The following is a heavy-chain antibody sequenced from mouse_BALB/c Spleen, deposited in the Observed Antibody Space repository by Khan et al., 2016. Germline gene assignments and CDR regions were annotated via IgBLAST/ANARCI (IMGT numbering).Heavy chain of an antibody. CDR2: IDPFNGGT. D-gene: IGHD1-1*01. Sequence: VQLKQSGPELMKPGASVKISCKASGYSFTSYYMHWVKQSHGKSLEWIGYIDPFNGGTSYNQKFKGKATLTVDKSSSTAYMHLSSLTSEDSAGYYCASSTQSFYAMDYWGQGTSVTVSS. V-gene: IGHV1S135*01. CDR3: ASSTQSFYAMDY. CDR1: GYSFTSYY. J-gene: IGHJ4*01.